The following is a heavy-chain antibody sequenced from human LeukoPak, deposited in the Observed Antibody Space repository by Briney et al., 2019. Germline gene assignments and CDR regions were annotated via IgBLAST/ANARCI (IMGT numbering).Heavy chain of an antibody. CDR3: AYTDSSGWYLFDY. J-gene: IGHJ4*02. D-gene: IGHD6-19*01. CDR2: IYYSGST. Sequence: PSETLSLTCTVSGGSISSSSYYWGWIRQPPGKGLEWIGSIYYSGSTYYNPSLKGRVTISVDTSKNQFSLKLSSVTAADTAVYYCAYTDSSGWYLFDYWGQGTLVTVSS. V-gene: IGHV4-39*01. CDR1: GGSISSSSYY.